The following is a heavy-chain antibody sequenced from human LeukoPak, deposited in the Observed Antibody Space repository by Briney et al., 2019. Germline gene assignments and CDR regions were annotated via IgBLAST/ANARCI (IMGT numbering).Heavy chain of an antibody. Sequence: SETLSLTCTVSGGPISSYYWSWIRQPPGKGLEWIGYIYYSGSTNYNPSLKSRVTISVDTSKNQFSLKLSSVTAADTAVYYCARGALRYFDWHSNPAPIYFDYWGQGTLVTVSS. D-gene: IGHD3-9*01. CDR2: IYYSGST. V-gene: IGHV4-59*08. CDR3: ARGALRYFDWHSNPAPIYFDY. CDR1: GGPISSYY. J-gene: IGHJ4*02.